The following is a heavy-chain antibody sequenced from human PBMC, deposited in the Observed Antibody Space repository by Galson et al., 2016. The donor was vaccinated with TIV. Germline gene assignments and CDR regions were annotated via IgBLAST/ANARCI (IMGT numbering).Heavy chain of an antibody. D-gene: IGHD3-22*01. Sequence: SVKVSCKASGYTFINYAIQWVRQAPGQSPEWMGWISAANGDTKSSQKFQGRVTTTRDTSANMAYMELSSLRSEDTAVYYCARSDAISGYYYHFDYWGQGTLVTVSS. CDR3: ARSDAISGYYYHFDY. CDR1: GYTFINYA. CDR2: ISAANGDT. V-gene: IGHV1-3*01. J-gene: IGHJ4*02.